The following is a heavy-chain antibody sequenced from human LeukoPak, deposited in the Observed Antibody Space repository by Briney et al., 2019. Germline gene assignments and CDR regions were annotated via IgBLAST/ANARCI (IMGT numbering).Heavy chain of an antibody. CDR1: GGSISSYY. CDR2: INHSGST. V-gene: IGHV4-34*01. J-gene: IGHJ5*02. Sequence: SETLSLTCAVSGGSISSYYWSWIRQPPGKGLEWIGEINHSGSTNYNPSLKSRVTISVDTSKNQFSLKLSSVTAADTAVYYCARLRYCTNGVCPWGQGTLVTVSS. CDR3: ARLRYCTNGVCP. D-gene: IGHD2-8*01.